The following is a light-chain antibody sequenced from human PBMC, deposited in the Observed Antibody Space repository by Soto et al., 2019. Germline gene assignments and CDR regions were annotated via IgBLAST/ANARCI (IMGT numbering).Light chain of an antibody. CDR1: QGISNY. Sequence: DIPLTQSPSFLSASVGDRVTITFRASQGISNYLAWYQQKPGKALKFLIYGASTLQSGVPSRFSGSGSGTEFTLTISSLQPEDFATYYCQQLNSFPITFGGGTKVELK. CDR2: GAS. CDR3: QQLNSFPIT. V-gene: IGKV1-9*01. J-gene: IGKJ4*01.